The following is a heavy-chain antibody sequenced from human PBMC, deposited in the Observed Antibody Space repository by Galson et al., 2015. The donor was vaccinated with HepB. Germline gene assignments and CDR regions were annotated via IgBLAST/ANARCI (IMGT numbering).Heavy chain of an antibody. CDR1: GYTLTELS. V-gene: IGHV1-24*01. CDR2: FDPEDGET. Sequence: SCKVSGYTLTELSMHWVRQAPGKGLEWMGGFDPEDGETIYAQKFQGRVTMTEDTSTDTAYMELSSLRSEDTAMYYCATTIETGYCTNGVCYKGGGLDVWGQGTTVTVSS. J-gene: IGHJ6*02. CDR3: ATTIETGYCTNGVCYKGGGLDV. D-gene: IGHD2-8*01.